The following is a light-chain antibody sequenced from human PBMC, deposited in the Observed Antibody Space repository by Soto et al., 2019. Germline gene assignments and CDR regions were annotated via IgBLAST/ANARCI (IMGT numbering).Light chain of an antibody. CDR2: GVS. V-gene: IGKV3-15*01. CDR3: QQYNNSPPT. CDR1: QSVRSN. Sequence: QSVRSNLAWYQRKPGQAPRLLIYGVSTRATGIPARFSGSASGTEFTLTISSLQSEDFAVYCCQQYNNSPPTVGQGTKVDIK. J-gene: IGKJ1*01.